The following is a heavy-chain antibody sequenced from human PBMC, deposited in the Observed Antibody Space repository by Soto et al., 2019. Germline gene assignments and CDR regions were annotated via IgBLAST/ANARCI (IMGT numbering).Heavy chain of an antibody. CDR3: ASVAGTGHPPPGGGYYYYGMDV. CDR2: ISGSGGST. Sequence: EVQLLESGGGLVQPGGSLRLSCAASGFTFSSYAMSWVRQAPGKGLEWVSAISGSGGSTYYADSVKGRFTISRDNSKNTLYLQMNSLRAEDTAVYYCASVAGTGHPPPGGGYYYYGMDVWGQGTTVTVSS. CDR1: GFTFSSYA. D-gene: IGHD6-19*01. J-gene: IGHJ6*02. V-gene: IGHV3-23*01.